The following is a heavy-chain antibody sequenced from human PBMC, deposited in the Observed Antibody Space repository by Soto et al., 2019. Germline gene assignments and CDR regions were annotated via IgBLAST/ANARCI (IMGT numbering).Heavy chain of an antibody. CDR3: AKDPAGWEWELLDLDY. Sequence: GGSLILSCAAAELTFSSYSMNLVRHAPGKGLEWVSSISSSSSYIYYADSVKGRFTISRDNSKNTLYLQMNSLRAEDTAVYYCAKDPAGWEWELLDLDYWGQGTLVTVSS. J-gene: IGHJ4*02. CDR2: ISSSSSYI. V-gene: IGHV3-21*04. D-gene: IGHD1-26*01. CDR1: ELTFSSYS.